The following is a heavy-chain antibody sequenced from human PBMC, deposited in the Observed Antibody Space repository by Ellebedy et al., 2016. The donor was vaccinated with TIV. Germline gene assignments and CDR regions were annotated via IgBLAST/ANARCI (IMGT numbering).Heavy chain of an antibody. CDR1: GGSFSGYY. V-gene: IGHV4-34*01. CDR3: ARGGNWGLAF. J-gene: IGHJ4*02. CDR2: INHSGST. D-gene: IGHD7-27*01. Sequence: SETLSLTXAVYGGSFSGYYWTWIRQPPGKGLEWIGEINHSGSTNYNPSLKSRVTISVDTSKNQFSLKLKSVTAADTAVYYCARGGNWGLAFWGQGTLVTVSS.